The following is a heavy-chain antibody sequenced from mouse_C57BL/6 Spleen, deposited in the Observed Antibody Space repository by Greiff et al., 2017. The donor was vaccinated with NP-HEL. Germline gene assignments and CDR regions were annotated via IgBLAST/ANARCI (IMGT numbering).Heavy chain of an antibody. CDR2: ISYDGSN. CDR1: GYSITSGYY. J-gene: IGHJ3*01. Sequence: EVKLQESGPGLVKPSQSLSLTCSVTGYSITSGYYWNWIRQFPGNKLEWMGYISYDGSNNYNPSLKNRISITRDTSKNQFFLKLNSVTTEDTATYYCARDIYDGYGGFAYWGQVTLVTVAT. V-gene: IGHV3-6*01. D-gene: IGHD2-3*01. CDR3: ARDIYDGYGGFAY.